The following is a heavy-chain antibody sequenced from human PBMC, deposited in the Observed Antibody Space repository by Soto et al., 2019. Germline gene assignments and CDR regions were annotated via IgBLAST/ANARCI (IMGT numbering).Heavy chain of an antibody. CDR3: ARDGPLITIFGVVIPHWFDP. CDR2: ISAYNGNT. J-gene: IGHJ5*02. V-gene: IGHV1-18*04. Sequence: ASVKVSCKASGYTVTSYGISWVRQAPGQGLEWMGWISAYNGNTNYAQKLQGRVTMTTDTSTSTAYMELRSLRSDDTAVYYCARDGPLITIFGVVIPHWFDPWGQGTLVTVSS. D-gene: IGHD3-3*01. CDR1: GYTVTSYG.